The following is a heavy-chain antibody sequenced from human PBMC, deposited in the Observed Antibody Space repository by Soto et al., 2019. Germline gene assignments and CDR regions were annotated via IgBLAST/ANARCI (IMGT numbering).Heavy chain of an antibody. Sequence: SATLSLTCAVSGYSITSGYYWGWIRQPPGQGLEWIGSIYHSGSTYHNPSLENRVTISVDPSKNQFSLKLRSVTAADTAVYYCVAGGFLTAFITSAFYLWGQGTLVTVAS. J-gene: IGHJ5*02. D-gene: IGHD6-19*01. V-gene: IGHV4-38-2*01. CDR2: IYHSGST. CDR1: GYSITSGYY. CDR3: VAGGFLTAFITSAFYL.